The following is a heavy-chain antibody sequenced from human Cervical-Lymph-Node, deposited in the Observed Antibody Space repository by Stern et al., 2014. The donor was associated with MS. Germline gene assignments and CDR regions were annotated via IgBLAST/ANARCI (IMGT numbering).Heavy chain of an antibody. D-gene: IGHD3-22*01. CDR1: GGTISNGNYA. CDR2: IYESGST. CDR3: ARSVNYFDSSAYI. V-gene: IGHV4-30-2*01. Sequence: QVQLQESGSGLVKPSQTLSLTCAVSGGTISNGNYAWSWIRQPPGKGLEWIGDIYESGSTFYHPSLKSRVTLSLDRSKTQFSLKLRSVTAADTAVYFCARSVNYFDSSAYIWGQGTMVTVSS. J-gene: IGHJ3*02.